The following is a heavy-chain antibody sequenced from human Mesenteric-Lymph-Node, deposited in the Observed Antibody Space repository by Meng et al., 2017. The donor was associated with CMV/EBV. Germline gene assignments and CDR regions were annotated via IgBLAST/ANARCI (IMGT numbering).Heavy chain of an antibody. CDR1: GFGFSSDA. V-gene: IGHV3-23*01. CDR3: AKKKDFTSFDY. J-gene: IGHJ4*02. CDR2: ITGRRGST. Sequence: LAWAASGFGFSSDAGSWVGQAQGKGLGGGSAITGRRGSTFYADSRKSRFTISRDNSKNTLYLQMNSLRAEDAAVYYCAKKKDFTSFDYWGQGTLVTVSS. D-gene: IGHD3/OR15-3a*01.